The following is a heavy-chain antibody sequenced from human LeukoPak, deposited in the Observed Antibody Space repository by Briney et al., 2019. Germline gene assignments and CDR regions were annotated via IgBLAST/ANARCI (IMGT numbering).Heavy chain of an antibody. Sequence: GGSLRLSCAASGFTFSSYAMHWVRQAPGKGLEYVSAISSNGGSTYYANSVKGRFTISRDNSKNTLYLQMGSLRAEDMAVYYCARFHYDFWSGPYYYYGMDVWGQGTTVTVYS. CDR3: ARFHYDFWSGPYYYYGMDV. CDR1: GFTFSSYA. V-gene: IGHV3-64*01. D-gene: IGHD3-3*01. J-gene: IGHJ6*02. CDR2: ISSNGGST.